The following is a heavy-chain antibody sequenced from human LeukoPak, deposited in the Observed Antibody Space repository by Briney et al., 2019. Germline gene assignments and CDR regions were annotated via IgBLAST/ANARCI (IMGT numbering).Heavy chain of an antibody. CDR2: INPNSGGT. V-gene: IGHV1-2*02. J-gene: IGHJ3*02. Sequence: ASVKVSCKASGYTFTGYYMNWVRQAPGQGLEWMGWINPNSGGTNYAQKFQGRVTMTKDTSISTAYMELSRLRSDDTAVYYCAREGARGSSPEGAFDIWGQGTMVTVSS. CDR1: GYTFTGYY. CDR3: AREGARGSSPEGAFDI. D-gene: IGHD6-6*01.